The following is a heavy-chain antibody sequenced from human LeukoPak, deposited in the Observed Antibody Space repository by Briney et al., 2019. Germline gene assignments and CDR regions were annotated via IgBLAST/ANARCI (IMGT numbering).Heavy chain of an antibody. CDR3: ARDFPYCSSTSCTFAGYYYYMDV. D-gene: IGHD2-2*01. CDR1: GYTFTSYG. J-gene: IGHJ6*03. V-gene: IGHV1-18*01. Sequence: ASVKVSCKASGYTFTSYGISWVRQAPGQGLEWMGWISAYNGNTNYAQKLQGRVTMTTDTSTSTAYMELGSLRSDDTAVYYCARDFPYCSSTSCTFAGYYYYMDVWGKGTTVTVSS. CDR2: ISAYNGNT.